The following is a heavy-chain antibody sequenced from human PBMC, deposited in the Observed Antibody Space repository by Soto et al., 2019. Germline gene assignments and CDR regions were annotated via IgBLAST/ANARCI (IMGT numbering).Heavy chain of an antibody. Sequence: PSETLSLTCAVYGGSFSGYYLSWIRQPPGKGLEWIGEINHSGSTNYNPSLKSRVTISVDTSKNQFSLKLSSVTAADTAVYYCARTYSSSWSPFDYWGQGTLVTVSS. D-gene: IGHD6-13*01. V-gene: IGHV4-34*01. J-gene: IGHJ4*02. CDR3: ARTYSSSWSPFDY. CDR2: INHSGST. CDR1: GGSFSGYY.